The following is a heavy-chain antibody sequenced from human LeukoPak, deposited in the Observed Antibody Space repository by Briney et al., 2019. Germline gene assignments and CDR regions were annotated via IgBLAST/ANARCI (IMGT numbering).Heavy chain of an antibody. CDR1: GFTFSSYW. J-gene: IGHJ4*02. CDR3: AKKTHYYDSSGYYDY. Sequence: GGSLRLSCAASGFTFSSYWMSWVRQAPGKGLEWVANIKQDGSEKYYVDSVKGRFTISRDNSRNTLYLQMNSLRAEDMAVYYCAKKTHYYDSSGYYDYWGQGTLVTVSS. CDR2: IKQDGSEK. V-gene: IGHV3-7*03. D-gene: IGHD3-22*01.